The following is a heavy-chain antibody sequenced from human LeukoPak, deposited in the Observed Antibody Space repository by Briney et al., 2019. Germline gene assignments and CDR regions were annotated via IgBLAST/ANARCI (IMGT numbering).Heavy chain of an antibody. D-gene: IGHD1-1*01. CDR2: ISYDGSNK. V-gene: IGHV3-30*18. J-gene: IGHJ6*02. CDR1: GFIFSSYG. Sequence: GRSLRLSCAASGFIFSSYGMHWVRQAPGKGLEWVAVISYDGSNKYYADSVKGRFTISRDNSKNTLYLQMNSLRAEDTAVYYCSKESGTPFYSYNHAMDVWGQGTTGTGSS. CDR3: SKESGTPFYSYNHAMDV.